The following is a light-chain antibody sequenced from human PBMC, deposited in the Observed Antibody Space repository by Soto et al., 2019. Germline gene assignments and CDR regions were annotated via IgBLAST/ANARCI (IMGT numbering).Light chain of an antibody. Sequence: IQMTQSPSTLSASVGDRVAITCRASQSIGIWLAWYQQKPGKAPRFLIYKASSLESGVPSRFSGNGYGTAFTITISSLQPDDFATYYRPQYNDYSWTFGQGTKVEIK. CDR3: PQYNDYSWT. V-gene: IGKV1-5*03. CDR1: QSIGIW. CDR2: KAS. J-gene: IGKJ1*01.